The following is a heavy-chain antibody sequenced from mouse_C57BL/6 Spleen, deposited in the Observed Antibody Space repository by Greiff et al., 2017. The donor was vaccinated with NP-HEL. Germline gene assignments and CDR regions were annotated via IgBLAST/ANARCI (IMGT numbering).Heavy chain of an antibody. V-gene: IGHV1-15*01. CDR3: TRGVLLSYAMDY. J-gene: IGHJ4*01. D-gene: IGHD2-14*01. CDR2: IDPETGGT. CDR1: GYTFTDYE. Sequence: QVQLKESGAELVRPGASVTLSCKASGYTFTDYEMHWVKQTPVHGLEWIGAIDPETGGTAYNQKFKGKAILTADKSSSTAYMELRSLTSEDSAVYYCTRGVLLSYAMDYWGQGTSVTVSS.